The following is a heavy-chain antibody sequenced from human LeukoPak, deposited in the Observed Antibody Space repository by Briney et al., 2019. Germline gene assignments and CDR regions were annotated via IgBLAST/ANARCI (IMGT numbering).Heavy chain of an antibody. CDR1: GYSFTSYW. J-gene: IGHJ4*02. Sequence: GVSLKISCKGSGYSFTSYWIGWVRQMPGKGLEWMGIVYPGDSDTRYSPSFQGQVTISADESISTAYLQWSSLKASDTAMYYCARQNYYDSSGYYSCFDYWGQGTLVTVSS. CDR3: ARQNYYDSSGYYSCFDY. D-gene: IGHD3-22*01. V-gene: IGHV5-51*01. CDR2: VYPGDSDT.